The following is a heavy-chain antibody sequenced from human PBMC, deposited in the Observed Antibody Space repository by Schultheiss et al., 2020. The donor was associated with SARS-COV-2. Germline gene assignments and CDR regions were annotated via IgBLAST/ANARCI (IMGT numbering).Heavy chain of an antibody. D-gene: IGHD5-12*01. CDR3: AKSGYSGYDYYYYYMDV. Sequence: GGSLRLSCAASGFTFSSYGMHWVRQAPGKGLEWVSYISSSSSTIYYADSVKGRFTISRDNSKNTLYLQMNSLSAEDTAVYYCAKSGYSGYDYYYYYMDVWGKGTTVTVSS. CDR1: GFTFSSYG. J-gene: IGHJ6*03. CDR2: ISSSSSTI. V-gene: IGHV3-48*01.